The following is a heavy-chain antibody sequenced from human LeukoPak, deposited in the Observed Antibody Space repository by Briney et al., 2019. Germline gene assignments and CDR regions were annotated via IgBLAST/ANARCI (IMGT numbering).Heavy chain of an antibody. CDR3: AILVAASSSSNYYYYMDV. J-gene: IGHJ6*03. V-gene: IGHV3-48*03. CDR2: ISSSGSTI. D-gene: IGHD6-6*01. Sequence: QPGGSLRLSCAASGFTFSSYEMNWVRQAPGKGLEWVSYISSSGSTIYYADSVKGRFTISRDNAKNSLYLQMNSLRAEDTAVYYCAILVAASSSSNYYYYMDVWGKGTTVTVSS. CDR1: GFTFSSYE.